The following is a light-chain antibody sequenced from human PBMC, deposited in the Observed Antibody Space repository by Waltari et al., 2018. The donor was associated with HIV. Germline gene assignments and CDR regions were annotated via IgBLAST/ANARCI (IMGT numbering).Light chain of an antibody. CDR1: RPNIGSNT. CDR2: SNN. V-gene: IGLV1-44*01. Sequence: QSVLTQPPSACGTPGQRVIISCSGNRPNIGSNTFNRYQQFSGAAPNLLIYSNNQRPSAVPDRFSGSKSGSAASLAISGLKSEDEADYHCATWDDALSGPVFGAGTKLTV. J-gene: IGLJ3*02. CDR3: ATWDDALSGPV.